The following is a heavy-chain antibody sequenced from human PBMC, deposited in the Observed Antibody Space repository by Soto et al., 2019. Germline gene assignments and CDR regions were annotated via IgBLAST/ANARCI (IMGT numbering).Heavy chain of an antibody. V-gene: IGHV3-33*01. J-gene: IGHJ6*02. CDR3: ASEYCSGGSCYYYGMDV. Sequence: QVQLVESGGGVVQPGRSLRLSSAASGFTFSSYGMHWVRQAPGKGLEWVAVIWYDGSNKYYADSVKGRFTISRDNSKNTLYLQMNSLRAEDTAVYYCASEYCSGGSCYYYGMDVWGQGTTVTVSS. CDR1: GFTFSSYG. CDR2: IWYDGSNK. D-gene: IGHD2-15*01.